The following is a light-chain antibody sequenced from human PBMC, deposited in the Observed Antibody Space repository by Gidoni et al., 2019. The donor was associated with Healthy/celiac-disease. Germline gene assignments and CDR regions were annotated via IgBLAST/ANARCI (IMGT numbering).Light chain of an antibody. J-gene: IGKJ3*01. V-gene: IGKV3-20*01. CDR1: QSVSSSY. CDR2: GAS. CDR3: QQYGSSP. Sequence: EIVLTQSPGTLSLSPGERATLSCRASQSVSSSYLAWYQQKPGQAPRLLIYGASSRATGIPDRSSGSGSGTDFTLTISRLEPEDFAVYYCQQYGSSPFGPGTKSGYQT.